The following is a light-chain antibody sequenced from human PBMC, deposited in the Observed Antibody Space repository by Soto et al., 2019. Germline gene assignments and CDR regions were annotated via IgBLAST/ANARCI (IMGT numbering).Light chain of an antibody. CDR3: SSYRSGGPFV. Sequence: LTQPASVSGSPGQSIAISCTGTSSDVGGYNYVSWYQQLPGKAPKLLISEVSNRPSGVSHRFSGSKSGNTASLTISGLQAGDEADYYCSSYRSGGPFVFGTGTKVTVL. J-gene: IGLJ1*01. CDR2: EVS. CDR1: SSDVGGYNY. V-gene: IGLV2-14*01.